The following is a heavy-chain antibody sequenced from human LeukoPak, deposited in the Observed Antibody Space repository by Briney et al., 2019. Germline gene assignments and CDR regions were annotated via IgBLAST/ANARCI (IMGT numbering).Heavy chain of an antibody. V-gene: IGHV3-21*01. D-gene: IGHD3-10*01. CDR1: GFTFSSYS. CDR2: ISSSSSYI. CDR3: ARGQTKPITMVRGVSFDY. Sequence: GGSLRLSCAASGFTFSSYSMNWVRQAPGKGLEWVSSISSSSSYIYYADSVKGRFTISRDNSKNTLYLQMNSLRAEDTAVYYCARGQTKPITMVRGVSFDYWGQGTLVTVSS. J-gene: IGHJ4*02.